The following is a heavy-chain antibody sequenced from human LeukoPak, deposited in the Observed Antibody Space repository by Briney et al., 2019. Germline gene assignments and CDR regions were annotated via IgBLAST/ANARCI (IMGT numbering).Heavy chain of an antibody. Sequence: PGGSLRLSCAASGFTFSSYWMHWVRQAPGKGLVWVSRINSDGSSTNYADSVKGRFTISRDNAKNTLYLQMNSLRAEDTAVYYCASLTRAGGVDYWDQGTLVTVSS. CDR2: INSDGSST. J-gene: IGHJ4*02. CDR1: GFTFSSYW. V-gene: IGHV3-74*01. D-gene: IGHD3-16*01. CDR3: ASLTRAGGVDY.